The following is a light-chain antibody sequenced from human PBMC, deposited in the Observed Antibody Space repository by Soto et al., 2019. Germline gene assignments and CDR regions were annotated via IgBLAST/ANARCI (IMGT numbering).Light chain of an antibody. CDR3: MQATHSPWA. Sequence: DIVLTQAPLSSPVTLGQPASISCRSSQSLVHSDGNTYLSWLHQRPGQPPRLLIYKISKRFSGVPDRSSGSGAGTDFTLTITRVEAEDVGVYYCMQATHSPWAFGQGTKVDIK. J-gene: IGKJ1*01. V-gene: IGKV2-24*01. CDR1: QSLVHSDGNTY. CDR2: KIS.